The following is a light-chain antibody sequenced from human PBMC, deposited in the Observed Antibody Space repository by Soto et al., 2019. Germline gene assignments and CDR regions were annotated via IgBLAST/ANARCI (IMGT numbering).Light chain of an antibody. CDR2: GAS. Sequence: EIVLTQSPATLSLSPGERATLSCRASQSVSSYLAWYQQKPGQAPRPLIYGASSRATGIPDRFSGSGSGTDFTLTISRLEPEDFAVYYCQQYVSSPWTFGQGTKVDIK. CDR3: QQYVSSPWT. CDR1: QSVSSY. J-gene: IGKJ1*01. V-gene: IGKV3-20*01.